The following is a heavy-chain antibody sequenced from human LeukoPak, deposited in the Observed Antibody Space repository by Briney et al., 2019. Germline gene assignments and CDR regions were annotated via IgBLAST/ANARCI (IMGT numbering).Heavy chain of an antibody. CDR3: ARVPSYGDYEFYFDY. D-gene: IGHD4-17*01. Sequence: SEILSLTCTVSGGSISSYYWSWTRQPPGKGLEWIGYIYYSGSTNYNPSLKSRVTISVDTSKNQFSLKLSSVTAADTAVYYCARVPSYGDYEFYFDYWGQGTLVTVSS. J-gene: IGHJ4*02. V-gene: IGHV4-59*01. CDR2: IYYSGST. CDR1: GGSISSYY.